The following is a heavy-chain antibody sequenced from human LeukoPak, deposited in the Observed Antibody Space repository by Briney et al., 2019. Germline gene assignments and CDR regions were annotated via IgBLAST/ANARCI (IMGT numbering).Heavy chain of an antibody. V-gene: IGHV1-69*13. D-gene: IGHD6-13*01. J-gene: IGHJ4*02. CDR1: GYTFTSYA. CDR2: IIPIFGTA. CDR3: ASCIAATFCYFDY. Sequence: SVKVSCKASGYTFTSYAMHWVRQAPGQGLEWMGGIIPIFGTANYAQKFQGRVTITADESTSTAYMELSSLRSEDTAVYYCASCIAATFCYFDYWGQGTLVTVSS.